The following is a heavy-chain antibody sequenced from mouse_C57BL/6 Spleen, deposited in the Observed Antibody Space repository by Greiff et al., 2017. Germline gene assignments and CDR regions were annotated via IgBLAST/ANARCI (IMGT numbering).Heavy chain of an antibody. CDR3: AREAIYYYGFDY. V-gene: IGHV3-6*01. CDR1: GYSITSGYY. J-gene: IGHJ2*01. Sequence: DVQLQESGPGLVKPSQSLSLTCSVTGYSITSGYYWNWIRQFPGNKLEWMGYISYDGSNNYNPSLKNRISITRDASKNQFFLKLNSVTTEDTATYYCAREAIYYYGFDYWGQGTTLTVSS. CDR2: ISYDGSN. D-gene: IGHD1-1*01.